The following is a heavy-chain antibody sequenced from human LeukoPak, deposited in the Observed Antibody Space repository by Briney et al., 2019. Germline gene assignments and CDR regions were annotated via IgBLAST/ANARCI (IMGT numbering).Heavy chain of an antibody. V-gene: IGHV3-30-3*01. J-gene: IGHJ4*02. CDR1: GFTFSSYA. Sequence: GGSLRLSCGASGFTFSSYAMLWLRQAPGKGLEWVAVISYDGSNKFYADSVKGRFTLSRDNSKNTLYLQMNSLRIEDAVVYYCVSGSVGFGELNYWGQGTLVTVSS. CDR3: VSGSVGFGELNY. CDR2: ISYDGSNK. D-gene: IGHD3-10*01.